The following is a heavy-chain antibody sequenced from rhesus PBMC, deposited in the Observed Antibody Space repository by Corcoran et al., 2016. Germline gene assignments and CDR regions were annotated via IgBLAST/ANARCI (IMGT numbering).Heavy chain of an antibody. CDR3: TRDLEG. V-gene: IGHV3-100*02. Sequence: DVQLVESGGGLVKPGGSLRLSCVASGFTFSSYEMHWVRQAPGKGLGGVSVISESGGTPYYADSVKGRFTISRDNAKNSLFLQMNSLRAEDTAVYYCTRDLEGWCQGVLVTVSS. CDR1: GFTFSSYE. J-gene: IGHJ4*01. CDR2: ISESGGTP.